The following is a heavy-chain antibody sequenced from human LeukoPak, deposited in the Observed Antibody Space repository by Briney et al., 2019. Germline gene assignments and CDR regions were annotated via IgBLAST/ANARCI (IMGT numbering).Heavy chain of an antibody. Sequence: GGSLRLSCAASGFTFSSYWMHWVRQAPGKGLVWVSRINSDGSSTSYADSVKGRFTISRDNAKNTLYLQMNSLRAEDTAVYYCAREGLDEYYFDYWGQGTLVTVSS. J-gene: IGHJ4*02. CDR2: INSDGSST. CDR1: GFTFSSYW. D-gene: IGHD3/OR15-3a*01. CDR3: AREGLDEYYFDY. V-gene: IGHV3-74*01.